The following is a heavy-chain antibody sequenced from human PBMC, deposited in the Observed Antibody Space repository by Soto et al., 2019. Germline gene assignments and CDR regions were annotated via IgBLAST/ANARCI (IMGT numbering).Heavy chain of an antibody. CDR2: INDSGST. J-gene: IGHJ4*02. Sequence: SDTLSLTCAVSGGSFRGYFWSWIRQPPDKGLEWIGEINDSGSTYYNPSFKSRLTISVDTSKSQISLTLTSVTAADSAVYYCQGGDFWGQGTRVTV. V-gene: IGHV4-34*01. CDR3: QGGDF. D-gene: IGHD3-16*01. CDR1: GGSFRGYF.